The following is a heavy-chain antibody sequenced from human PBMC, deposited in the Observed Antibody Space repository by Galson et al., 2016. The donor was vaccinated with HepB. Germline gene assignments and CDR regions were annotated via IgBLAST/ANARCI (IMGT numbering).Heavy chain of an antibody. Sequence: SLRLSCAASGFTLSTSSVNWVRQAPGQGLEWISFISDNGGTIASADSVKGRFTISRDNARNSVFLEMKSLKAEDTAVYYCARDYGGGWLSGAFDLWGQGTPVFVSS. CDR2: ISDNGGTI. J-gene: IGHJ3*01. CDR1: GFTLSTSS. CDR3: ARDYGGGWLSGAFDL. D-gene: IGHD6-19*01. V-gene: IGHV3-48*03.